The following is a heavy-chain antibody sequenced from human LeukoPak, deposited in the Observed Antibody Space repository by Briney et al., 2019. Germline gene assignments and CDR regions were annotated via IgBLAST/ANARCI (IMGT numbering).Heavy chain of an antibody. J-gene: IGHJ4*02. CDR3: ARHPDDNGDKSVDFDY. CDR2: ISYSGST. CDR1: GGSISSSSYY. V-gene: IGHV4-39*01. Sequence: SETLSLTCTVSGGSISSSSYYWGWIRQPPGKGLEWIGSISYSGSTSHNPSLKSRVTISVATSKNQFSLKLSSVTAADTGVYYCARHPDDNGDKSVDFDYWGQGTLVTVSS. D-gene: IGHD4-17*01.